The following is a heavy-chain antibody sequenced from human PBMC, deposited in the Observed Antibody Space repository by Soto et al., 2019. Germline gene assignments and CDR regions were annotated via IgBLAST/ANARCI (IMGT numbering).Heavy chain of an antibody. D-gene: IGHD3-22*01. CDR3: ARLYYYDSSGYYYVEDF. CDR2: ISAYNGNT. Sequence: ASVKVSCKASGYTFNKYAISWVRQAPGQGLEWMGWISAYNGNTNYAQKLQGRVTMTTDTSTSTAYMELRSLRSDDTAVYYCARLYYYDSSGYYYVEDFWGQGTLVTVSS. J-gene: IGHJ4*02. V-gene: IGHV1-18*01. CDR1: GYTFNKYA.